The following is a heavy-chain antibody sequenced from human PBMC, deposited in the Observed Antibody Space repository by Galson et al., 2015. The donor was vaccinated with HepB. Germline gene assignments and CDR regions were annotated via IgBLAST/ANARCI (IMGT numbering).Heavy chain of an antibody. CDR1: GGSISSSNW. J-gene: IGHJ6*02. D-gene: IGHD4-17*01. CDR2: IYQSGST. CDR3: ARESKIVYGDPGLYYYYGLDV. Sequence: ETLSLTCTVSGGSISSSNWWSWVRQPPGKGLEWIGEIYQSGSTNYNPSLKSRVTISVDKSKNQFSLKLSSVTAADTAVYYCARESKIVYGDPGLYYYYGLDVWGQGTLVTVSS. V-gene: IGHV4-4*02.